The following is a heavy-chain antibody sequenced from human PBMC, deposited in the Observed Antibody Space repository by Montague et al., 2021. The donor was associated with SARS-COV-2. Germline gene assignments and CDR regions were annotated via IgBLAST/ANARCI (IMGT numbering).Heavy chain of an antibody. CDR2: IFHSGTI. Sequence: SETLSLTCRVSGDSISTSTWWTWVRQTPGKGLEWIGEIFHSGTINYSFSLKSRVTISVDTSKNQFSLKLTSVTAADTAVYYCARAHSGSWAHLDNWGQGSLVTVSS. CDR1: GDSISTSTW. V-gene: IGHV4-4*02. J-gene: IGHJ4*02. D-gene: IGHD5-12*01. CDR3: ARAHSGSWAHLDN.